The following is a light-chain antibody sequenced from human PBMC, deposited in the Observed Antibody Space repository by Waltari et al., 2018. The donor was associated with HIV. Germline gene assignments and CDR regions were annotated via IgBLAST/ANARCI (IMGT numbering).Light chain of an antibody. CDR1: NSDIGRYNL. J-gene: IGLJ2*01. CDR2: EGT. CDR3: CSYTGSGLV. V-gene: IGLV2-23*01. Sequence: QSALTQPASVSGSPGQSITISCTGTNSDIGRYNLVSWYQHHPGKAPKLMIYEGTQRPSGISNRFSGSKSGNTASLTISGLQAEDEADYYCCSYTGSGLVFGGGTKLTVL.